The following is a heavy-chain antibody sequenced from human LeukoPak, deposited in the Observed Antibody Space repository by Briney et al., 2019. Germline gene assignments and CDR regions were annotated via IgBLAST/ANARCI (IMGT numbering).Heavy chain of an antibody. D-gene: IGHD6-19*01. CDR1: GGSISSYY. CDR2: IYTSGST. V-gene: IGHV4-4*09. Sequence: PPETLSLTCTVSGGSISSYYWSWIRPPPGKGLEWIGYIYTSGSTNHNPSLKSRVTISVDTSKNQFSLKLSSVTAADTAVYYCARKGSGLDYWGQGTLVTVSS. CDR3: ARKGSGLDY. J-gene: IGHJ4*02.